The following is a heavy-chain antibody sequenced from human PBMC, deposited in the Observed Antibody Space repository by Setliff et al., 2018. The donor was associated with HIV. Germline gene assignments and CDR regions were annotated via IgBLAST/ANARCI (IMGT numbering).Heavy chain of an antibody. D-gene: IGHD2-15*01. J-gene: IGHJ5*02. V-gene: IGHV4-39*07. CDR2: IYYSGST. Sequence: SETLSLTCSVSGGSFSSDSYYWGWIRQFPGKGLEWIGSIYYSGSTYYHPSLKSRVTISVDTSKNQFSLKLSSVTAADTAVYYCARVRYCSGGSCYGGDYWFDPWGQGTLVTVSS. CDR3: ARVRYCSGGSCYGGDYWFDP. CDR1: GGSFSSDSYY.